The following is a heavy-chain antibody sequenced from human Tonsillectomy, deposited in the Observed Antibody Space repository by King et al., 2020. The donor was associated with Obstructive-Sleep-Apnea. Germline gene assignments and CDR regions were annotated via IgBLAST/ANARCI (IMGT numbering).Heavy chain of an antibody. CDR3: ARDVDWFRGMDV. CDR2: TSYDGSNK. CDR1: GFTFSTYT. Sequence: VQLVESGGGGVQPGRSLRLSCTASGFTFSTYTMHWVRQAPGKGLEWVAVTSYDGSNKYYADSVEGRFTISRDNSKNTLCLQMNSLRADDTVVYYCARDVDWFRGMDVWGQGTTVTVSS. J-gene: IGHJ6*02. D-gene: IGHD3-9*01. V-gene: IGHV3-30*04.